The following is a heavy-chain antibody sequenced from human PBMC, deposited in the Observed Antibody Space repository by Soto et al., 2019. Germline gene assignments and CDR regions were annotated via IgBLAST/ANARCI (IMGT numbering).Heavy chain of an antibody. CDR3: AITMVRGVIQFDY. CDR2: IKEDGSEK. J-gene: IGHJ4*02. CDR1: GFSFGTYW. V-gene: IGHV3-7*05. D-gene: IGHD3-10*01. Sequence: GGSLRLSCATSGFSFGTYWMTWIRQAPGKGLEWVANIKEDGSEKNYVDSVEGRFTISRDNAKNSLYLQMNSLRAEDTAVYYCAITMVRGVIQFDYWGQGSLVTVSS.